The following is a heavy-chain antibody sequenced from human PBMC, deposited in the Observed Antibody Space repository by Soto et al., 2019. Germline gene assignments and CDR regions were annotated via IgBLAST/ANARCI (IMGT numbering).Heavy chain of an antibody. CDR2: IHYMGST. D-gene: IGHD2-15*01. CDR1: GGSISSYY. Sequence: PSETLSLTCTVSGGSISSYYWSWIRQPPGKGLEWIGYIHYMGSTNYNPSPKSRVSISVDTSKNQFSLKLTAVTAGTTPGYYCARRYGSNFDYWGQGTLVTVSS. V-gene: IGHV4-59*08. CDR3: ARRYGSNFDY. J-gene: IGHJ4*02.